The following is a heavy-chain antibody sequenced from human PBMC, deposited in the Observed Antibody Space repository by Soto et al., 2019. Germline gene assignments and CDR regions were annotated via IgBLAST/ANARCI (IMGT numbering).Heavy chain of an antibody. D-gene: IGHD2-15*01. V-gene: IGHV3-11*01. CDR3: ARDRTIVSDFSYGLDV. J-gene: IGHJ6*02. Sequence: QVQLVESGGGLVKPGGSLRLSCAASGFTFSDYYMSWIRQAPGKGLEWVSYVSSSGDTIYYADSVKGRFTISRDNAKNSLYLQINSLRAEDTAVYYCARDRTIVSDFSYGLDVWGQGTTVTVSS. CDR2: VSSSGDTI. CDR1: GFTFSDYY.